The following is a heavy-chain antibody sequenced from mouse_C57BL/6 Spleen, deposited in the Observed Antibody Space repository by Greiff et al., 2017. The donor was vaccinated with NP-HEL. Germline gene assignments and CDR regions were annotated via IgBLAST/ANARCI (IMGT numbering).Heavy chain of an antibody. J-gene: IGHJ2*01. CDR3: ARGEGNHSSSYFDY. D-gene: IGHD1-1*01. Sequence: QVQLQQSGAELAKPGASVKLSCTASGYTFTSFWMHWVHQRPGQGLEWIGYINPSSGYTKYNQKFKDKATFTADKSSSTAYMQLSSLTYEDSAVYYCARGEGNHSSSYFDYWGQGTTLTVS. CDR1: GYTFTSFW. V-gene: IGHV1-7*01. CDR2: INPSSGYT.